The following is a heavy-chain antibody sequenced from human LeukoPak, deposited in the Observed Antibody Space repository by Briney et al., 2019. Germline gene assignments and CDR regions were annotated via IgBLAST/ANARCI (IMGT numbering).Heavy chain of an antibody. CDR1: GFTFSSYA. CDR2: IISSTDTI. V-gene: IGHV3-48*04. Sequence: GRPLRLSCAASGFTFSSYAMHWVRQAPGKGLEWVAYIISSTDTIYYADSVKGRFTISRDNANNSLSLQMNSLRAEDTAVYYCARSDILTGDYFDYWSQGTLVTVSS. J-gene: IGHJ4*02. D-gene: IGHD3-9*01. CDR3: ARSDILTGDYFDY.